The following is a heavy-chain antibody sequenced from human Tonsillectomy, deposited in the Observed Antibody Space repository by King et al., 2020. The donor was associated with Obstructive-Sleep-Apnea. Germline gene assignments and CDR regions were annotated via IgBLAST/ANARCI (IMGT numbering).Heavy chain of an antibody. V-gene: IGHV4-39*07. CDR2: IYYSGST. CDR1: GGSISSSSYY. Sequence: QLQESGPGLVKPSETLSLTCTVSGGSISSSSYYRGWIRQPPGKGLELFGGIYYSGSTYYNPSLKSRVTISVDTAKNQLSLKLSSVTAADTAVYYCAGDIVVVVAARNEMGFDYWGQGTLVTVSS. CDR3: AGDIVVVVAARNEMGFDY. D-gene: IGHD2-15*01. J-gene: IGHJ4*02.